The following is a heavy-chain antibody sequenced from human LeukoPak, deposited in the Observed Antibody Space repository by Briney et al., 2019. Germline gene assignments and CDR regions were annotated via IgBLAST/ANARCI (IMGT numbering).Heavy chain of an antibody. Sequence: KPSETLSLTCTVSGGSISGYYWSWIRQPPGKGLEWIGKIYYSGSTNYNPSLKSRVTISVDTTKNQFSLRLSFATAADTALYYCARHYYGSGSPQGYWGQGTLVTVSS. J-gene: IGHJ4*02. CDR2: IYYSGST. CDR1: GGSISGYY. V-gene: IGHV4-59*08. D-gene: IGHD3-10*01. CDR3: ARHYYGSGSPQGY.